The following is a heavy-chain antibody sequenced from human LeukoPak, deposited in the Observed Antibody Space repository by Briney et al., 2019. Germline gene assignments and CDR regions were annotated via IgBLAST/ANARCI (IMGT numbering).Heavy chain of an antibody. CDR3: ARRLAGTEDY. CDR1: GGSFSGYY. Sequence: SETLSLTCAVYGGSFSGYYWSWIRQPPGKGLEWIGSIYYSGSTYYNPSLKSRVTISVDTSKNQFSLKLTSVTAADTAVYYCARRLAGTEDYWGQGTLVTVSS. CDR2: IYYSGST. D-gene: IGHD6-13*01. V-gene: IGHV4-34*01. J-gene: IGHJ4*02.